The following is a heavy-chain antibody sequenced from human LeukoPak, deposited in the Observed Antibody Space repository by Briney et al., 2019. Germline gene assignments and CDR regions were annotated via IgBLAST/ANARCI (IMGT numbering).Heavy chain of an antibody. Sequence: GGPLNPSCLPPGFVFGNYALSWAPQAQGKGLQWAPQISGTGGATWYAGFARDRFTMSRDNSKKTLYLQMSGLRVEDTAMYYCVKDPRDTYGTNWFVSWGQGTLLIVSS. CDR2: ISGTGGAT. J-gene: IGHJ5*01. CDR3: VKDPRDTYGTNWFVS. D-gene: IGHD2-21*01. V-gene: IGHV3-23*01. CDR1: GFVFGNYA.